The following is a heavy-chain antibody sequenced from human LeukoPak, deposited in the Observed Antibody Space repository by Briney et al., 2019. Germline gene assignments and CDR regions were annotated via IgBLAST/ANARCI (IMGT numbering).Heavy chain of an antibody. CDR3: VHYYDSSGRGY. CDR2: IYTSGST. V-gene: IGHV4-4*07. Sequence: PSETLSLTCTVSGGSISSYYWSWIRQPAGKGLEWIGRIYTSGSTNYNPSLKSRVTISVDKSKNQFSLKLSSVTAADTAVYYCVHYYDSSGRGYWGPGTLVTVSS. J-gene: IGHJ4*02. D-gene: IGHD3-22*01. CDR1: GGSISSYY.